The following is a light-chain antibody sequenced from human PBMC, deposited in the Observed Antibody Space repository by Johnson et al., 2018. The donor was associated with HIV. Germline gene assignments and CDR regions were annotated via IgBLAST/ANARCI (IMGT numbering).Light chain of an antibody. Sequence: QSVLTQPPSVSAAAGQKVTISCSGSSSNIGNNDVSWYQQLPGTAPKLLIFDTNKRFSGIPDRFSGSKSGTSATLGITGLQTGDEADYYCGTWDSRLNGYVFGTGTQVTAL. J-gene: IGLJ1*01. V-gene: IGLV1-51*01. CDR2: DTN. CDR1: SSNIGNND. CDR3: GTWDSRLNGYV.